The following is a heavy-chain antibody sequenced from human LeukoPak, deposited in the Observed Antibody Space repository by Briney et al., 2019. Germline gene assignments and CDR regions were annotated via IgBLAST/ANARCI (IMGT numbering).Heavy chain of an antibody. CDR3: ARAIEEIVVVPATDNWFDP. J-gene: IGHJ5*02. Sequence: GASVKVSCKASGYTFTSYAMHWVRQAPGQRLEWMGWINAGNGNTKYSQKFQGRVTITRDTSASTAYMELSSLRSEDTAVYYCARAIEEIVVVPATDNWFDPWGQGTLVTVSS. CDR2: INAGNGNT. CDR1: GYTFTSYA. V-gene: IGHV1-3*01. D-gene: IGHD2-2*01.